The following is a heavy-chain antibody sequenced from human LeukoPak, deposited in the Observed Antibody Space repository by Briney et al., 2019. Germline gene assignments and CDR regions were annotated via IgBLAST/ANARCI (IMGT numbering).Heavy chain of an antibody. CDR2: ISYDGSNK. Sequence: GGSLRLSCAASGFTFSSYAMHWVRQAPGKGLEWVAVISYDGSNKYYADSVKGRFTISRDNAKNSLYLQMNSLRAEDTAVYYCVRGGQLLYRYFDYWGQGTLVTVSS. D-gene: IGHD2-2*02. V-gene: IGHV3-30-3*01. J-gene: IGHJ4*02. CDR1: GFTFSSYA. CDR3: VRGGQLLYRYFDY.